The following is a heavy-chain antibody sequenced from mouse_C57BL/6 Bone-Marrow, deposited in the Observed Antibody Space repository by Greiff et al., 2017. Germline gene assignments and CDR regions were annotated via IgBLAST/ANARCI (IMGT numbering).Heavy chain of an antibody. CDR1: GYAFSSYW. Sequence: VQLVESGAELVKPGASVKISCKASGYAFSSYWMNWVKQRPGQGLEWIGQIYPGDGDTNYNGKFTGKATLTADKSSSTAYLQLSSLTSEDSAVXFFEGSPRDAMDYWGQGTSVTVSS. J-gene: IGHJ4*01. CDR3: EGSPRDAMDY. CDR2: IYPGDGDT. V-gene: IGHV1-80*01.